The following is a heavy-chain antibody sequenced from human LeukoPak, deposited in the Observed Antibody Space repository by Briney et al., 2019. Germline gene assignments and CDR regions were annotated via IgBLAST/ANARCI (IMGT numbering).Heavy chain of an antibody. J-gene: IGHJ4*02. CDR3: ARSLESDY. Sequence: AGSLRLSCAASEFTFSTYTMNWVRQAPGKGLEWVSSISSTSSTIYYADSVKGRFTIFRDNPKNSLYLQMNSLRDEDTAIYYCARSLESDYWGQGTLVTVSS. CDR2: ISSTSSTI. V-gene: IGHV3-48*02. CDR1: EFTFSTYT.